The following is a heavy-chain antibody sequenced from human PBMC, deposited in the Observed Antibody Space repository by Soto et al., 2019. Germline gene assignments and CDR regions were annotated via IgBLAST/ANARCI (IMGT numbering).Heavy chain of an antibody. CDR2: ISRSSTTI. CDR1: GFTFSSYT. Sequence: EVQLVESGGGLVQPGGSLRLSCAASGFTFSSYTMNWVRQAPGKGLEWVSYISRSSTTIYYADSVKGRFTISRDNAKDSLYLQMNSLRDEDTAVYYCARDGGQQLVFDSWGQGTLVTVSS. J-gene: IGHJ4*02. CDR3: ARDGGQQLVFDS. D-gene: IGHD6-13*01. V-gene: IGHV3-48*02.